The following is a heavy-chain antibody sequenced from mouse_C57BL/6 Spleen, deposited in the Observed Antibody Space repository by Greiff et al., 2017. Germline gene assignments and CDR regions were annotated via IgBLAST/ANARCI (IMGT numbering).Heavy chain of an antibody. D-gene: IGHD1-1*01. V-gene: IGHV1-76*01. CDR1: GYTFTDYY. J-gene: IGHJ3*01. Sequence: VKLMEPGAELVRPGASVKLSCKASGYTFTDYYINWVKQRPGQGLEWIARIYPGSGNTYYNEKFKGKATLTAEKSSSTAYMQLSSLTSEDSAVYFCARGYGSSYPAWFAYWGQGTLVTVSA. CDR3: ARGYGSSYPAWFAY. CDR2: IYPGSGNT.